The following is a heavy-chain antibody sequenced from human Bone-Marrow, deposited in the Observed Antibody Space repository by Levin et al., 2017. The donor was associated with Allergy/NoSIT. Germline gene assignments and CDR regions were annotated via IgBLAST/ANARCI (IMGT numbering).Heavy chain of an antibody. J-gene: IGHJ6*03. D-gene: IGHD3-16*02. Sequence: GGSLRLSCAASGFTFSSYSMNWVRQAPGKGLEWVSSISSSSSYIYYADSVKGRFTISRDNAKNSLYLQMNSLRAEDTAVYYCARDSPLPIYYDYIWGSYRWGKMYYYYYMDVWGKGTTVTVSS. CDR2: ISSSSSYI. CDR3: ARDSPLPIYYDYIWGSYRWGKMYYYYYMDV. CDR1: GFTFSSYS. V-gene: IGHV3-21*01.